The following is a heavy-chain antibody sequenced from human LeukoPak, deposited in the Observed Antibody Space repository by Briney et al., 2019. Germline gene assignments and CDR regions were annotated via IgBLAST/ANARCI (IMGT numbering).Heavy chain of an antibody. CDR1: GYTLTELS. CDR2: FDPEGGET. Sequence: ASVTVSFTVSGYTLTELSMHWVRQAPGKGLEWMGGFDPEGGETIYAQKFQGRVTMTEDTSTDTAYMELSSLRSEDTAVYYCATAGQHSSGWGTVWGQGTLVTVSS. V-gene: IGHV1-24*01. D-gene: IGHD6-19*01. J-gene: IGHJ4*02. CDR3: ATAGQHSSGWGTV.